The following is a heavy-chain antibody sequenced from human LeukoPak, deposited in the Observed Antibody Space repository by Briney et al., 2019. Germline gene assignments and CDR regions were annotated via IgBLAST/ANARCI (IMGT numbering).Heavy chain of an antibody. CDR1: GGSISSYY. CDR3: ARDVGSLWFGDYYYGMDV. J-gene: IGHJ6*02. D-gene: IGHD3-10*01. V-gene: IGHV4-59*01. CDR2: IYYSGST. Sequence: SETLSLTCTVSGGSISSYYWSWIRQPPGKGLEWIGYIYYSGSTNYNPSLKSRVTISVDTSKNQFSLKLSSVTAADTAVYYCARDVGSLWFGDYYYGMDVWGQGTTVTVSS.